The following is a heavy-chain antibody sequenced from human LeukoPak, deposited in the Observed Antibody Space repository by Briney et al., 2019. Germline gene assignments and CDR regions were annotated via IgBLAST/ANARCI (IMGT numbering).Heavy chain of an antibody. V-gene: IGHV1-18*01. Sequence: GASVKVSCKTSGFTFTNYGISWVRQAPGQGLEWMAWISVDNGNTNYIQKVQGRVTLTTDTSMSTAYMELRNLTSDDTAVYYCARDSWARAYDIDHWGQGTLVTVSS. J-gene: IGHJ5*02. CDR3: ARDSWARAYDIDH. D-gene: IGHD5-12*01. CDR2: ISVDNGNT. CDR1: GFTFTNYG.